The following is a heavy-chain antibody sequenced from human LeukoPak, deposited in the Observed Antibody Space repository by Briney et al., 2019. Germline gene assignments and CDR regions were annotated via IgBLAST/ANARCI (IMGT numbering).Heavy chain of an antibody. D-gene: IGHD3-10*01. V-gene: IGHV3-53*01. J-gene: IGHJ5*02. Sequence: GGSLRPSCAASGFTVSSNYMSWVRQAPGKGLEWVSIIYSGGTTYYADSVKGRFTISRDHSKNTLYLQMNSLRAEDTAVYYCARDSPLAGVDPWGQGTLVTASS. CDR3: ARDSPLAGVDP. CDR1: GFTVSSNY. CDR2: IYSGGTT.